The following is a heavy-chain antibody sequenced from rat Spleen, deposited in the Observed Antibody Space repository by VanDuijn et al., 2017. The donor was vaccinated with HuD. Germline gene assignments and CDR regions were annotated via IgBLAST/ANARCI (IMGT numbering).Heavy chain of an antibody. J-gene: IGHJ2*01. CDR3: TIHPRY. V-gene: IGHV2S12*01. CDR1: GFSLTSFH. Sequence: QVQLRESGPGLVQPSQTLSLTCTVSGFSLTSFHVHWVRQPPGKGLEWIAAILSGGSTYYNSALKSRLSISRDTSKNQVFLKMNSLQTDDTGSYYCTIHPRYWGQGVMVTVSS. D-gene: IGHD3-1*01. CDR2: ILSGGST.